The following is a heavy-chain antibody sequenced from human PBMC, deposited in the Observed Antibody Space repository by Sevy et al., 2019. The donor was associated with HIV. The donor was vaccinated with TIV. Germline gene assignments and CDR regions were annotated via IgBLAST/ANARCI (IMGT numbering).Heavy chain of an antibody. V-gene: IGHV3-53*05. CDR2: IYSGGST. Sequence: GGSLRLSCAASGFTVSSKYMSWDRQAPGKGLEWVSVIYSGGSTYYADSVKGRFTISRDNSKNTLYLQMNSLRADDTAVYYCARSEDVLTGYSLPPFDYWGQGTLVTVSS. CDR3: ARSEDVLTGYSLPPFDY. D-gene: IGHD3-9*01. J-gene: IGHJ4*02. CDR1: GFTVSSKY.